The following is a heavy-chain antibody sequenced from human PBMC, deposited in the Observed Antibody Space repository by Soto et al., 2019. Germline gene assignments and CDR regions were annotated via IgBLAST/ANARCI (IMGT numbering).Heavy chain of an antibody. V-gene: IGHV1-69*13. J-gene: IGHJ6*02. CDR2: IIPIFGTA. CDR1: GGTFSSYA. CDR3: ARGAILTGYYTDYYYGMDV. Sequence: SVKVSCKASGGTFSSYAISWVRQAPGQGLEWMGGIIPIFGTANYAQKFQGRVTITADESTSTAYMELSSLRSEDTAVYYCARGAILTGYYTDYYYGMDVWGQGTTVTVS. D-gene: IGHD3-9*01.